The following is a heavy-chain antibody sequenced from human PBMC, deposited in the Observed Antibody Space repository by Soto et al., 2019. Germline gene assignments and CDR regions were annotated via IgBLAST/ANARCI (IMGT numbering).Heavy chain of an antibody. V-gene: IGHV4-38-2*01. CDR3: ARARWYDAFDV. J-gene: IGHJ3*01. Sequence: SETLSLTCAVSGFFISSGNYWGWIRKPPGKGLEWIGSIFHGGNTYYNPSLKSRVTTSVDMSKNQFSLKLNSVTAADTAVYYCARARWYDAFDVWGQGTVVTVSS. D-gene: IGHD2-15*01. CDR2: IFHGGNT. CDR1: GFFISSGNY.